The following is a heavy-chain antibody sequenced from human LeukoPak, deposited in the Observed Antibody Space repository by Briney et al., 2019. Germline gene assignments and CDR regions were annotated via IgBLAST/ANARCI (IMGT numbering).Heavy chain of an antibody. J-gene: IGHJ4*02. V-gene: IGHV3-23*01. CDR3: ARESERLFDY. CDR1: GFTFSTYA. D-gene: IGHD3-22*01. Sequence: GGSLRLSCAASGFTFSTYAMSWVRQAPGKGLEWVSSISGSGDIPYYADSVKGRFTISRDNSKNTLYLQMNSLRPEDTAVYYCARESERLFDYWGQGTLVTVSS. CDR2: ISGSGDIP.